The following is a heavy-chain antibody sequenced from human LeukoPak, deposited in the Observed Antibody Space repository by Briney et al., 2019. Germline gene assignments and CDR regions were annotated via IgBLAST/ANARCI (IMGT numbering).Heavy chain of an antibody. CDR2: INHSGST. CDR1: GGSFSGYY. CDR3: ARGLSAIVR. J-gene: IGHJ4*02. V-gene: IGHV4-34*01. Sequence: MPSETLSLTCAVYGGSFSGYYWSWIRQPPGKGLEWTGEINHSGSTNYNPSLKSRVTISVDTSKNQFSLKLNSVTAADTAVYYCARGLSAIVRWGQGTLVTVSS. D-gene: IGHD2-21*02.